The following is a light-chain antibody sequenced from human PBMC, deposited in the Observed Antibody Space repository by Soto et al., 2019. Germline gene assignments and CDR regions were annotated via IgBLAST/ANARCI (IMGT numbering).Light chain of an antibody. CDR1: SSDVGSYNL. J-gene: IGLJ1*01. CDR3: CSYAGSSTYV. Sequence: QSALTQPASVSGSPGQSITISCTGTSSDVGSYNLVSWYQQQPGKAPNLMIYEGSKRPSGVSNRFSGSKSGNTASLTISGLEAEDEADYYCCSYAGSSTYVFGSGTKLTVL. CDR2: EGS. V-gene: IGLV2-23*01.